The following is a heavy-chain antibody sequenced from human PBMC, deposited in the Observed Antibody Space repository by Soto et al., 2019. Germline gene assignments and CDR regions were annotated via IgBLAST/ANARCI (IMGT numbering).Heavy chain of an antibody. Sequence: GASVKVSCKASGYRFITYYLHWVRQAPGQGLEWMGMINPNGGATTYAQKFQGRVTMTTDTSTSTVYMELSSLRFDDTAVYYCARGISGTYTALAFWGQGALVTVSS. D-gene: IGHD1-26*01. CDR2: INPNGGAT. CDR3: ARGISGTYTALAF. CDR1: GYRFITYY. J-gene: IGHJ4*02. V-gene: IGHV1-46*01.